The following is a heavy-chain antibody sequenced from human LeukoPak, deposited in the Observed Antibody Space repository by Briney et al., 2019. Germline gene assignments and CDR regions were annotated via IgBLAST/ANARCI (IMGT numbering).Heavy chain of an antibody. CDR2: ISPLLGAS. Sequence: SVKVSCKASGATFSDFVISWVRQAPGQGLNWMGGISPLLGASKHTQKFQDRVTITADESTSTAYMELSDLRPADTAVYYCATYDVLTSFEYWGQGTLVTVSS. V-gene: IGHV1-69*01. CDR3: ATYDVLTSFEY. CDR1: GATFSDFV. D-gene: IGHD3-9*01. J-gene: IGHJ4*02.